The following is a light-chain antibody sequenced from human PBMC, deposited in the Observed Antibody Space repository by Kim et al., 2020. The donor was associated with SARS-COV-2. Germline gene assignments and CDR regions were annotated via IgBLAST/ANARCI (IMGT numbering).Light chain of an antibody. J-gene: IGKJ1*01. V-gene: IGKV3-20*01. CDR2: GAS. Sequence: LSPGESATLSCRASQSISSYLAWYQHKPGQAPRLLIYGASSRATGTPDRFSGSGSGTDFTLTITRLEPEDFAVYYCQQYGSSSWTFGQGTKVDIK. CDR3: QQYGSSSWT. CDR1: QSISSY.